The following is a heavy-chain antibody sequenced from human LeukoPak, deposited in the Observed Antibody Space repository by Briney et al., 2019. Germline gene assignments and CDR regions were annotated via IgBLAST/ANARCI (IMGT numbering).Heavy chain of an antibody. J-gene: IGHJ4*02. CDR3: ARDPPTVTPYYFDY. CDR1: GFTFSSYS. Sequence: GGSLRLSCAASGFTFSSYSMHWVRQAPGKGLEWVSSISSSSSYIYYADSVKGRFTISRDNAKNSLYLQMNSLRAEDTAVYYCARDPPTVTPYYFDYWGQGTLVTVSS. D-gene: IGHD4-17*01. CDR2: ISSSSSYI. V-gene: IGHV3-21*01.